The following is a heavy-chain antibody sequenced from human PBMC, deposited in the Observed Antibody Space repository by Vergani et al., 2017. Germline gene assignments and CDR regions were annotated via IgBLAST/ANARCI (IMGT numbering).Heavy chain of an antibody. CDR2: IYHSGST. D-gene: IGHD3-10*01. V-gene: IGHV4-38-2*01. CDR1: GYSISSGYY. Sequence: QVQLQESGPGLVKPSETLSLTCAVSGYSISSGYYWGWIRQPPGKGLEWIGSIYHSGSTYYNPSLKRRVTISVDTSKNQFSLKLSSVTAADTAVYYCARHSPRLLWFGEPRGFDPWGQGTLVTVSS. CDR3: ARHSPRLLWFGEPRGFDP. J-gene: IGHJ5*02.